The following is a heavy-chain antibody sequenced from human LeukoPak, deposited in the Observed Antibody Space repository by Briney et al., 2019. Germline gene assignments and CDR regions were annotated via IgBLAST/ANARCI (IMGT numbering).Heavy chain of an antibody. CDR1: GFTFSSYA. V-gene: IGHV3-23*01. D-gene: IGHD3-9*01. CDR3: AKDGLRYPTGPDY. CDR2: ISGSGGSA. J-gene: IGHJ4*02. Sequence: GRSLRLSCAASGFTFSSYAMSWVRQAPGKGLEWVSAISGSGGSAYYADSVKGRFTISRDNSKNTLYLQMNSLRAEDTAVYYCAKDGLRYPTGPDYWGQGTLVTVSS.